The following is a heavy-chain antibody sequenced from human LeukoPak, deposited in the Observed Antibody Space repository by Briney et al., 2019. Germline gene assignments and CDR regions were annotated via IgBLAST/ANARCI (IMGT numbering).Heavy chain of an antibody. Sequence: GGSLRLSCAASGFTFSSYWMHWVRQAPGKGLVWVSRINSDGSSTSYADSVKGRFTISRDNAKNTLYLQMNSLRAEDTAVYYCARGIRLWLRMYDVYYFDYWGQGTLVTVSS. CDR2: INSDGSST. CDR3: ARGIRLWLRMYDVYYFDY. V-gene: IGHV3-74*01. D-gene: IGHD5-18*01. CDR1: GFTFSSYW. J-gene: IGHJ4*02.